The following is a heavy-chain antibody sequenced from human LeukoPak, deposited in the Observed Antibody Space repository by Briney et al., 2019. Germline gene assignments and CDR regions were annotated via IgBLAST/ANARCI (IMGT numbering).Heavy chain of an antibody. CDR1: GGSFSGYY. D-gene: IGHD6-13*01. J-gene: IGHJ6*02. V-gene: IGHV4-34*01. CDR3: ARSLPYSSSWYLDYYYYGMDV. Sequence: SETLSLTCAVYGGSFSGYYWSWIRQPPGKGLEWIGEINHSGSTNYNPSLKSRVTISVDTSKNQFSLKLSSVTAADTAVYYCARSLPYSSSWYLDYYYYGMDVWGQGTTVTVSS. CDR2: INHSGST.